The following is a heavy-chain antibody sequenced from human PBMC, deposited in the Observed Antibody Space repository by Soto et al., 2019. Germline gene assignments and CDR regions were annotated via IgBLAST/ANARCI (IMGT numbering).Heavy chain of an antibody. CDR3: AGAPNWAYFDF. CDR2: VSYSGYT. J-gene: IGHJ4*02. Sequence: SETLSLTCTVSGDSFSNIGRYRGLIRQPPGKGLEWIGSVSYSGYTYDNPSLKSRVTISVDTSKNQFSLNLSSVTAADTAVYYCAGAPNWAYFDFWGLGTLVTVSS. V-gene: IGHV4-39*07. CDR1: GDSFSNIGRY. D-gene: IGHD7-27*01.